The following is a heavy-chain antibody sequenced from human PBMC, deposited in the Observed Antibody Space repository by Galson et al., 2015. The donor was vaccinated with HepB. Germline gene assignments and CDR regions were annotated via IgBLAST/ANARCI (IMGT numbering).Heavy chain of an antibody. CDR1: GYTFTNYG. CDR3: ARDQSLLVAGCINL. CDR2: ISGYNGNT. Sequence: SVKVSCKASGYTFTNYGISWVRQAPGKGLEWMGWISGYNGNTNYAQKLQGRVTMTTDTSTTTAYMELRSLRSDDTAVYYCARDQSLLVAGCINLWGQGTLVTVSS. V-gene: IGHV1-18*01. J-gene: IGHJ5*02. D-gene: IGHD6-19*01.